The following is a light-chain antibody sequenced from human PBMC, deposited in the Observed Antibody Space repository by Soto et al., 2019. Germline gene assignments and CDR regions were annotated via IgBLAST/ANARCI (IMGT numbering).Light chain of an antibody. Sequence: ELVRTQSPASLSVSPGERATLSCRASQSVTTNLAWYQQKPGQAPRLLIYGTSNRAAGVPARYSGSRSGTDFTLTISSLQSEDFAVYYCQQYNKWPSTFGQGTKVDIK. CDR3: QQYNKWPST. J-gene: IGKJ1*01. V-gene: IGKV3-15*01. CDR1: QSVTTN. CDR2: GTS.